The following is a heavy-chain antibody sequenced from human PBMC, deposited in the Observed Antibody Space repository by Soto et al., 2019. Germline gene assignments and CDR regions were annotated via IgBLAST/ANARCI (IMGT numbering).Heavy chain of an antibody. V-gene: IGHV4-59*01. CDR3: ARGRFDYIWGSPAPYLDY. Sequence: LVPQCLSYSVSEEKSISYDGSWIRQTPGKGLEWIGYIYNSGSTNYNPSLKSRVTISVDTSKNQFSLKLSSVTAADTAVYYCARGRFDYIWGSPAPYLDYWGHGALVTVFS. D-gene: IGHD3-16*01. J-gene: IGHJ4*01. CDR1: EEKSISYD. CDR2: IYNSGST.